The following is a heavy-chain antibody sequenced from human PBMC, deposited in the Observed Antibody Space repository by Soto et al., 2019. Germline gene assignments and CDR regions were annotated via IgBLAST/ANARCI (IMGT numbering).Heavy chain of an antibody. CDR2: IYWDDDT. Sequence: GSGPTLVNPTQTLTLTCSFSGFSLITDGVGVGWIRQPPGKALEWLALIYWDDDTGYSTCLRSRLTITKDTSRNQVVLTMTNMDPADTATYYCAHTMAPRIFDSWGQGTLVTSPQ. CDR3: AHTMAPRIFDS. CDR1: GFSLITDGVG. V-gene: IGHV2-5*02. J-gene: IGHJ4*02.